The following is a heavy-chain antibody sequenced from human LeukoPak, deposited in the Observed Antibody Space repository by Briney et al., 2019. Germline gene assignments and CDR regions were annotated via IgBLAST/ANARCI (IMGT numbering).Heavy chain of an antibody. CDR2: ISYDGNNK. V-gene: IGHV3-30*18. D-gene: IGHD5-24*01. Sequence: GGSLRLSCAASGFTFSSYGMHWVRQAPGKGLEWVAVISYDGNNKYYADSVKGRFTISRDNSKNTLSLQMNSLRAEDTAVYYCAKDWMATTPPFDYWGQGTLVTVSS. CDR3: AKDWMATTPPFDY. CDR1: GFTFSSYG. J-gene: IGHJ4*02.